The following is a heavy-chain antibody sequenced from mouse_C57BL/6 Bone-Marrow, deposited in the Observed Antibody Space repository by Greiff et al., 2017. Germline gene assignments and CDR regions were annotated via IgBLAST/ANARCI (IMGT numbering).Heavy chain of an antibody. CDR1: GFTFSSYA. CDR2: ISSGGSYT. CDR3: ARAQLPGYAMDY. Sequence: EVKLMESGGGLVKPGRSLTLSCAASGFTFSSYAMSWVRQSPEKKLEWVAEISSGGSYTYYPDSVTGRFTISRDNAKNTLYLEMSCLRSEDTAMYYCARAQLPGYAMDYWGQGTSVTVSS. J-gene: IGHJ4*01. D-gene: IGHD1-1*01. V-gene: IGHV5-9-4*01.